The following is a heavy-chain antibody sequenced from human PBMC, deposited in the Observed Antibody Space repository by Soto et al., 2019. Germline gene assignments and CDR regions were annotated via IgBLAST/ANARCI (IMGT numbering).Heavy chain of an antibody. CDR2: MNPDTGKT. CDR1: GYTFTSYD. D-gene: IGHD1-1*01. Sequence: QVQLVQSGAEVKKPGASVKVSCKASGYTFTSYDINWVRQATGQGLEWMGWMNPDTGKTGYAQKFQVRVTMTRDTSISTAYMELSSLRSEDTAVYYCARGPNWNVWFDPWGQGTLVTVSS. CDR3: ARGPNWNVWFDP. J-gene: IGHJ5*02. V-gene: IGHV1-8*01.